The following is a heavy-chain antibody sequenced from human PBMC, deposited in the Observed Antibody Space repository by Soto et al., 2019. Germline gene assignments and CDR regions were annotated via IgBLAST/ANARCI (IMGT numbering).Heavy chain of an antibody. Sequence: EVQLVESGGGLVQPGGSLRLSCGASGFTFSGHGIHWVRQASGKGLEWIGRIKGKANSYATEYAASLKGRFTISRDDSEYTAYQKMNSLKSEGTAVYYCTGRATYYDSGRYIGDWFDLWGQGTLVTVSS. J-gene: IGHJ5*02. V-gene: IGHV3-73*01. D-gene: IGHD3-22*01. CDR1: GFTFSGHG. CDR3: TGRATYYDSGRYIGDWFDL. CDR2: IKGKANSYAT.